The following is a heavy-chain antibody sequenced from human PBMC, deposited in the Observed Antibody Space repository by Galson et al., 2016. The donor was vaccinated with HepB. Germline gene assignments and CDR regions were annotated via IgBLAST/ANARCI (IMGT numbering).Heavy chain of an antibody. J-gene: IGHJ4*02. Sequence: TLSLTCSVSGGSINNNNYYWGWIRQPPGKGLEWIGSINYSGFTQYNPSLKSRVTISVDTPKNQFSLKVTSVTAADTAVYYCARDRSSGSGNFGYWGQGTLVTVAS. CDR1: GGSINNNNYY. V-gene: IGHV4-39*07. CDR3: ARDRSSGSGNFGY. CDR2: INYSGFT. D-gene: IGHD3-10*01.